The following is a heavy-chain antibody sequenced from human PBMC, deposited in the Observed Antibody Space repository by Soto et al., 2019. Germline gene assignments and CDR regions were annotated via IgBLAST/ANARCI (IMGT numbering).Heavy chain of an antibody. CDR2: INAGNGNT. J-gene: IGHJ1*01. CDR1: GYTFTSYA. CDR3: ASLTLKGIAAAGTYFQH. V-gene: IGHV1-3*01. D-gene: IGHD6-13*01. Sequence: QVQLVQSGAEVKKPGASVKVSCKASGYTFTSYAMHWVRQAPGQRLEWMGWINAGNGNTKYSQKFQGRVTITRDTAASTAYMELSSLRSEDTAVYYCASLTLKGIAAAGTYFQHWGQGTLVTVSS.